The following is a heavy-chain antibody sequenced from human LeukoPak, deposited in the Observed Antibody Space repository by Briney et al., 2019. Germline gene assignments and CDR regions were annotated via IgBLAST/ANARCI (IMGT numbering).Heavy chain of an antibody. CDR1: GVSIAKTFYY. J-gene: IGHJ4*02. V-gene: IGHV4-61*02. CDR2: IYTTGGT. CDR3: ARRQEGHDY. Sequence: SETLSLTCTVSGVSIAKTFYYWSWLRQPAGKGLEWIGRIYTTGGTDYNPSLKSRITISLDTAKNQLSLKMASVSAADTAVYYCARRQEGHDYWGQGTLVTVSS.